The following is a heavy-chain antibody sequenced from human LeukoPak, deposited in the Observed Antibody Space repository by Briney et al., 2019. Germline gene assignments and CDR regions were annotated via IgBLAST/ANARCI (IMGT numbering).Heavy chain of an antibody. J-gene: IGHJ6*02. CDR2: IDWDDDK. Sequence: CGPTLVNPTQTLTLTCTFSGFSLRTSGMCVSWIRQPPRKALVWIARIDWDDDKYYSTSLKTRLTISKDTSKNQVVFTMTNMDPVDTATYYCARIHRYGPAGYYRMDVWGQGTTVTV. CDR1: GFSLRTSGMC. D-gene: IGHD5-18*01. V-gene: IGHV2-70*10. CDR3: ARIHRYGPAGYYRMDV.